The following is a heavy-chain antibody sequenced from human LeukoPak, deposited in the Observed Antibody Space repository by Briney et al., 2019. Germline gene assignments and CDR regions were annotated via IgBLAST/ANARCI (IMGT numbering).Heavy chain of an antibody. CDR1: GFTFSSYG. CDR3: AKGHYYGSGSLDY. Sequence: GGSLRLSCAASGFTFSSYGMSWFRQAPGKGLEWVSVIGGRDGSTYYADSVKGRFTISRDNSKNTLYVQMNSLRAEDTAVYYCAKGHYYGSGSLDYWGQGTLVTVSS. J-gene: IGHJ4*02. V-gene: IGHV3-23*01. CDR2: IGGRDGST. D-gene: IGHD3-10*01.